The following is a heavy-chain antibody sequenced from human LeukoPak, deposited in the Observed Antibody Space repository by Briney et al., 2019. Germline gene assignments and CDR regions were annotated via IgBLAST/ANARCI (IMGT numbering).Heavy chain of an antibody. CDR1: GGSISSASYY. Sequence: SETLSLTCTVSGGSISSASYYWSWIRQPAGKGLEWIGRIYTGGSTNYNPSLKSRVTISIDTSKNQFSLKLSSVTAADTAVYYCARDHGSGSYYYYYYMDVWGKGTTVTISS. CDR2: IYTGGST. V-gene: IGHV4-61*02. D-gene: IGHD3-10*01. J-gene: IGHJ6*03. CDR3: ARDHGSGSYYYYYYMDV.